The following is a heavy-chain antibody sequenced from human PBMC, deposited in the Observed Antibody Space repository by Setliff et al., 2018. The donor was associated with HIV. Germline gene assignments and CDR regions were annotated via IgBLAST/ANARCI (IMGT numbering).Heavy chain of an antibody. D-gene: IGHD1-1*01. CDR1: GDNFTSYT. CDR3: ASPTASPH. CDR2: INPDNGNT. Sequence: ASVKVSCKASGDNFTSYTFHWVRQAPGQTPEWMGWINPDNGNTQYSQKFQGRVTITRDTSASTAYMELSSLRPEDTAVYYCASPTASPHWGQGTLVTVSS. V-gene: IGHV1-3*01. J-gene: IGHJ4*02.